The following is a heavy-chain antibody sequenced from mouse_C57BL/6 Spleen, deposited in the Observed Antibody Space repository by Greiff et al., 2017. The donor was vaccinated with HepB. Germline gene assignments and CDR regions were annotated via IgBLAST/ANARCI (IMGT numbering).Heavy chain of an antibody. D-gene: IGHD1-1*02. J-gene: IGHJ4*01. CDR1: GYTFTSYW. V-gene: IGHV1-7*01. Sequence: QVQLQQSGAELARPGSSVKLSCKASGYTFTSYWMDWVKQRHGQGLEWIGYINPSDSYTQYNQKFKDKATLTADKSSSTAYMQLSSLTSEDSAVYYCARSWCNHFYALDCRGQRPSVTFSS. CDR2: INPSDSYT. CDR3: ARSWCNHFYALDC.